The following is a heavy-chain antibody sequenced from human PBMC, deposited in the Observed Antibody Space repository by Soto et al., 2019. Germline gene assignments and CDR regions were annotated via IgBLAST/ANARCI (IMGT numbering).Heavy chain of an antibody. CDR2: ISWDGGST. J-gene: IGHJ6*02. Sequence: PGGSLRLSCAASGFTFDDYTMHWVRQAPGKGLEWVSLISWDGGSTYYADSVKGRFTISRDNSKNSLYLQMNSLRTEDTALYYCAKDKGYSSRWRYGMDVWGQGTTVTVSS. CDR1: GFTFDDYT. V-gene: IGHV3-43*01. D-gene: IGHD6-13*01. CDR3: AKDKGYSSRWRYGMDV.